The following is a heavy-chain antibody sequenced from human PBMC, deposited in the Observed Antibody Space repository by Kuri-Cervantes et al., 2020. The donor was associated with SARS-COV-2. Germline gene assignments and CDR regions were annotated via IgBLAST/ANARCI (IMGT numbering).Heavy chain of an antibody. CDR3: ARGVTMVRGASLQQQSLGIEGY. Sequence: ASVKVSCKASGYTFTGYYMHWVRQAPGQGLEWMGWINPNSGGTNYAQKFQGRVTMTRDTSISTAYMELSRLRSDDTAVYYCARGVTMVRGASLQQQSLGIEGYWGQGTLVTVSS. D-gene: IGHD3-10*01. CDR2: INPNSGGT. J-gene: IGHJ4*02. CDR1: GYTFTGYY. V-gene: IGHV1-2*02.